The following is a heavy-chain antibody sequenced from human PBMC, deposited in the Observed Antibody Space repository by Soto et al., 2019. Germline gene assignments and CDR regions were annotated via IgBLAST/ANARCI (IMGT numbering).Heavy chain of an antibody. V-gene: IGHV3-30-3*01. CDR1: GFTFSSYA. J-gene: IGHJ4*02. CDR3: ARDRGWFGELLYHFDY. D-gene: IGHD3-10*01. Sequence: QVQLVESGGGVVQPGRSLRLSCAASGFTFSSYAMHWVRQAPGKGLEWVAVISYDGSNKYYADSVKGRFTISRDNSKNTLYLQMNSLRAEDTAVYYCARDRGWFGELLYHFDYWGQGTLVTVSS. CDR2: ISYDGSNK.